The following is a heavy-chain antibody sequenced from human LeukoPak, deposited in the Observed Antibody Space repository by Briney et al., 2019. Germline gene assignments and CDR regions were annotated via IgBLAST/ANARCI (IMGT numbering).Heavy chain of an antibody. J-gene: IGHJ4*02. CDR3: ARKSTLRRWGWRAFDY. CDR1: GLTFSSYY. V-gene: IGHV4-34*01. Sequence: GTLRLTCAAYGLTFSSYYWSWIRQPPGKGLEWIGEIKHSGSTNYYPSLKSRVTISVETSKNQFSLKLSSVTAADTAGDYCARKSTLRRWGWRAFDYWGEGTLVTVSS. CDR2: IKHSGST. D-gene: IGHD3-16*01.